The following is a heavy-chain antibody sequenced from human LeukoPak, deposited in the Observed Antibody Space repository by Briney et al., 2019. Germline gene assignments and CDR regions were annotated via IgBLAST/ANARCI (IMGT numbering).Heavy chain of an antibody. CDR2: ISYDGSNK. D-gene: IGHD1-26*01. CDR3: ARERIVGGSNWFDP. J-gene: IGHJ5*02. CDR1: GFTFSSYG. Sequence: GGSLRLSCAASGFTFSSYGMHWVRQAPGKGLEWVAVISYDGSNKYYADSVKGRFTISRDNSKNTLYLQMNSLRAEDTAVYYCARERIVGGSNWFDPWGQGTLVTVSS. V-gene: IGHV3-30*03.